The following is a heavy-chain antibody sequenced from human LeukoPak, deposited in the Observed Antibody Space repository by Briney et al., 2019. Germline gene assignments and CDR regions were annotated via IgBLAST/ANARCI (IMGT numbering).Heavy chain of an antibody. J-gene: IGHJ4*02. Sequence: SGGSLRLSCAASGFTFSSYGMHWVRQVPGKGLEWVAVISYDGSNKYYADSVKGRFTISRDNSKNTLYLQMNSLRAEDTAVYYCAKDETRDGNNLGATDYWGQGTLVTVSS. CDR2: ISYDGSNK. CDR1: GFTFSSYG. V-gene: IGHV3-30*18. CDR3: AKDETRDGNNLGATDY. D-gene: IGHD5-24*01.